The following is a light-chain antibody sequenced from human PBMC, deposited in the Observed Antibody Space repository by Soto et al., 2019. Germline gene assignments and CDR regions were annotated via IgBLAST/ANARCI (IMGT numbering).Light chain of an antibody. V-gene: IGKV3-20*01. CDR2: GAS. Sequence: EIGLTQSPSIFSLSPGAIASLPSGASQSISSSFLAWYQQKPGQAPRLLIYGASSGATGIPDRFSGTGSETDFTLTISRLEPEDFAVYYCQQYDNSPINCGQGTRREI. CDR1: QSISSSF. CDR3: QQYDNSPIN. J-gene: IGKJ5*01.